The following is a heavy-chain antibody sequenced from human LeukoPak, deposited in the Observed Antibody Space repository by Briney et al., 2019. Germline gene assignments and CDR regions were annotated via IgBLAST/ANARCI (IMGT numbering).Heavy chain of an antibody. D-gene: IGHD3-10*01. CDR3: ARVRYYYGSGSFFDY. Sequence: ASVKVSCKASGYTFTGYYMHWVRQAPGQGLEWMGWINPNSGGTNYAQKFQGRVTTTRDTSISTAYMELSRLRSDDTAVYYCARVRYYYGSGSFFDYWGQGTLVTVSS. J-gene: IGHJ4*02. V-gene: IGHV1-2*02. CDR2: INPNSGGT. CDR1: GYTFTGYY.